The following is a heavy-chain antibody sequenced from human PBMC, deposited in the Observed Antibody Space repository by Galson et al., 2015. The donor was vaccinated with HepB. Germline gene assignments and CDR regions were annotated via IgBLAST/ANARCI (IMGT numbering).Heavy chain of an antibody. Sequence: SVKVSCKASGYTFTSYYMHWVRQAPGQGLEWMGIINPSGGSTSYAQKFQGRVTMTRDTSTSTVYMELSSLRSEDTAVYYCASGTRERYYYYGMDVWGQGTTVTVSS. J-gene: IGHJ6*02. CDR3: ASGTRERYYYYGMDV. D-gene: IGHD1-26*01. CDR1: GYTFTSYY. CDR2: INPSGGST. V-gene: IGHV1-46*01.